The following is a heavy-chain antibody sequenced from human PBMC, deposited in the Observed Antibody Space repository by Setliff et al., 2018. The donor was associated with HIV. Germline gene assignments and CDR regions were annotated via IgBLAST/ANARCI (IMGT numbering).Heavy chain of an antibody. J-gene: IGHJ4*02. CDR2: ISYDGSNK. CDR1: GFTFSSYA. D-gene: IGHD3-22*01. CDR3: ASTAELFDSSGSRLDH. V-gene: IGHV3-30-3*01. Sequence: PGGSLRLSCAASGFTFSSYAMHWVRQAPGKGLEWVAVISYDGSNKYYADSVKGRFTISRDNSKNTLYLQMNSLRAEDTAVYYCASTAELFDSSGSRLDHWGQGTLVTVSS.